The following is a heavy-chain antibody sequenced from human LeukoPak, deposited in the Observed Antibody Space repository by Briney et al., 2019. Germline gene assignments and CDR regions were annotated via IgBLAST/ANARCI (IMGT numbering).Heavy chain of an antibody. J-gene: IGHJ6*02. CDR2: ISGSGET. CDR3: AKTAHGDYGMDV. CDR1: GFTFTSYV. V-gene: IGHV3-23*01. Sequence: GGSLRLSCAAYGFTFTSYVMNWVRQAPGKGLEWVSRISGSGETYYADFVKGRFTISRDNPKSTLSLQMTSLRAEDTAVYYCAKTAHGDYGMDVWGQGTTVSVSS. D-gene: IGHD4-17*01.